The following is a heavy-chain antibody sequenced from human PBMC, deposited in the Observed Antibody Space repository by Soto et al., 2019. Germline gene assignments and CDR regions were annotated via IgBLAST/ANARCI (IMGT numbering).Heavy chain of an antibody. CDR3: AKVRDTSGYYHFDY. CDR2: VSDDGVNT. V-gene: IGHV3-64D*08. J-gene: IGHJ4*02. Sequence: GGSLRLSCSASGFTFSRYSMHWVRQAPGKGLEYVAAVSDDGVNTYYVDSVRGRFTISRDNSKNTLYLQMSSLRDEDTAFYFCAKVRDTSGYYHFDYWGQGTLVTVSS. D-gene: IGHD3-3*01. CDR1: GFTFSRYS.